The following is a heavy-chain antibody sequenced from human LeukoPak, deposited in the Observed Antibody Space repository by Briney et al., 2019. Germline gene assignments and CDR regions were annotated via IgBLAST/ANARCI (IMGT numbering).Heavy chain of an antibody. CDR3: ASNSIAAAGTFDY. CDR2: INPSGGST. J-gene: IGHJ4*02. D-gene: IGHD6-13*01. Sequence: GASVKVSCKASGYTFTSYYMHWVRQAPGQGLEWMGIINPSGGSTSYAQKFQGRVTMTRDMSTSTVYMELSRLRSEDTAVYYCASNSIAAAGTFDYWGQGTLVTVSS. V-gene: IGHV1-46*01. CDR1: GYTFTSYY.